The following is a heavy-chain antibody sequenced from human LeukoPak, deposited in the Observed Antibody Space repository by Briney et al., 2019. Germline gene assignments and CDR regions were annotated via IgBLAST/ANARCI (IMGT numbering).Heavy chain of an antibody. V-gene: IGHV3-7*01. CDR3: ARLRYYGMDV. Sequence: GGSLRLSCAASGFTFSSYWMSWVRQAPGKGLEWVAHIKQGGSEKYYVDSVKGRFTISRDNAKNSLYLQMNSLRVEDTAVYYCARLRYYGMDVWDQGTTVTVSS. J-gene: IGHJ6*02. CDR1: GFTFSSYW. CDR2: IKQGGSEK.